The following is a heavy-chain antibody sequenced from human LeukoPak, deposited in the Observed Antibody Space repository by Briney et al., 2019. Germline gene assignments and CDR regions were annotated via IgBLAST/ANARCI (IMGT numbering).Heavy chain of an antibody. CDR1: DGSISSYY. CDR3: ARRRDYFGS. CDR2: IYYSGST. Sequence: SETLSLTCTVSDGSISSYYWSCIRQPPGKGLEWIGYIYYSGSTNYNPSLKSRVTISVDTSKNQFSLKLSSVTAADTAVYYCARRRDYFGSWGQGTLVTVSS. J-gene: IGHJ4*02. V-gene: IGHV4-59*01.